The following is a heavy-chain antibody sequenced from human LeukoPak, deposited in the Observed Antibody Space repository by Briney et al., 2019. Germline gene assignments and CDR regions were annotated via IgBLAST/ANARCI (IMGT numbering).Heavy chain of an antibody. V-gene: IGHV3-66*02. J-gene: IGHJ3*02. CDR2: FYRGIST. Sequence: GGSLRLSCAASGFTVSSNYMSWVRQAPGKGLEWVSSFYRGISTYYADSVKGRFTTSRDHSKNTVYLQMDSLRPEDTAVYYCARYYDSSGYAQGAFDIWGQGTMVTVS. D-gene: IGHD3-22*01. CDR3: ARYYDSSGYAQGAFDI. CDR1: GFTVSSNY.